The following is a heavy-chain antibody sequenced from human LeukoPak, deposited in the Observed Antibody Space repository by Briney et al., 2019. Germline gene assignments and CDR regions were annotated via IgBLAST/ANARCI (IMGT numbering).Heavy chain of an antibody. CDR3: ARDSGGAYYYDSSGSTYDY. Sequence: GGSLRLSCAASGFTFSSYWMNWVRQAPGKGLEWVSSISSSSSYIYYADSVKGRFTISRDNAKNSLYLQMNSLRAEDTAVYYCARDSGGAYYYDSSGSTYDYWGQGTLVTVSS. CDR1: GFTFSSYW. CDR2: ISSSSSYI. D-gene: IGHD3-22*01. V-gene: IGHV3-21*01. J-gene: IGHJ4*02.